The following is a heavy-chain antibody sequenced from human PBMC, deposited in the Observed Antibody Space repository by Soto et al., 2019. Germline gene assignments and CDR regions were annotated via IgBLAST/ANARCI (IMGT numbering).Heavy chain of an antibody. V-gene: IGHV4-59*01. CDR2: IYYSGST. CDR1: GGSISSYY. CDR3: ARLRAVAGGYYYYYYGMDV. D-gene: IGHD6-19*01. Sequence: SETQSLTCTVSGGSISSYYWSWIRQPPGKGLEWIGYIYYSGSTNYNPSLKSRVTISVDTSKNQFSLKLSSVTAADTAVYYCARLRAVAGGYYYYYYGMDVWGQGTTVTVSS. J-gene: IGHJ6*02.